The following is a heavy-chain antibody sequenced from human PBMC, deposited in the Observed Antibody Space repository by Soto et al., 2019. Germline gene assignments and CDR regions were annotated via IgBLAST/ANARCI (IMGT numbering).Heavy chain of an antibody. Sequence: QAQVVQSGAEVRKPGASVKLSCKASEGTFNSYAIAWVRQAPGQGLEWMGGIIPYYNTLNYAQKFQDRVTIAADDSTNTVYMELSSLRSDDTAGYFCASGASRWCPFFFDSWAQGTLVTVSS. CDR1: EGTFNSYA. V-gene: IGHV1-69*01. D-gene: IGHD6-13*01. CDR2: IIPYYNTL. CDR3: ASGASRWCPFFFDS. J-gene: IGHJ4*02.